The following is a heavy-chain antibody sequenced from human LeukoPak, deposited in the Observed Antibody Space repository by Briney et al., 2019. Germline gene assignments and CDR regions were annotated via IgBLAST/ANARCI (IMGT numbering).Heavy chain of an antibody. J-gene: IGHJ4*02. CDR3: ARLPTTVSFFDY. V-gene: IGHV3-23*01. CDR1: GFTFSSYA. Sequence: PGGSLRLSCAASGFTFSSYAMSWVRQAPGKGLEWVSGISSSGSFTYYADFVKGRFAISRDNSKNTLYLHMNSLRAGDTAVYFCARLPTTVSFFDYWGQGTLVSVSS. CDR2: ISSSGSFT. D-gene: IGHD4-17*01.